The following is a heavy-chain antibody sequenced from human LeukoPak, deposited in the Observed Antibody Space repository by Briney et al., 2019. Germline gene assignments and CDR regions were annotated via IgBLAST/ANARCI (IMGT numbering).Heavy chain of an antibody. CDR2: IIPIFGTA. J-gene: IGHJ5*02. CDR1: GGTFSSYA. D-gene: IGHD2-2*01. CDR3: ARQSGYCSSTSCYHDNWFDP. V-gene: IGHV1-69*13. Sequence: GASVKVSCKASGGTFSSYAISWVRQAPGQGLEWMGGIIPIFGTANYAQKFRGRVTITADESTSTAYMELSSLRSEDTAVYYCARQSGYCSSTSCYHDNWFDPWGQGTLVTVSS.